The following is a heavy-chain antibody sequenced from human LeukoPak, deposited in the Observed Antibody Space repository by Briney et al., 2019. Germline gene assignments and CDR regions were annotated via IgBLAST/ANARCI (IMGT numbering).Heavy chain of an antibody. J-gene: IGHJ4*02. CDR3: ATSFVTRGIISAY. V-gene: IGHV4-34*01. Sequence: TSETLSLTCAVYGGSFSEYYCNWIRQSPGEGLEWIGEISHSGGIKYNPSLKSRVTMSPDTSKNQFSLKLRSVTAADTAIYYCATSFVTRGIISAYWGQGTPVTVSS. CDR2: ISHSGGI. D-gene: IGHD3-10*01. CDR1: GGSFSEYY.